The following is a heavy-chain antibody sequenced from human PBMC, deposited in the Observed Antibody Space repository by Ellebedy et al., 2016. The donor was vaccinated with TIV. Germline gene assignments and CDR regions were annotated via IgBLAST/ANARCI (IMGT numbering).Heavy chain of an antibody. D-gene: IGHD2-15*01. V-gene: IGHV3-7*01. J-gene: IGHJ3*02. Sequence: GGSLRLSCAASGFTFSSYWMSWVRQAPGKGLEWVANIKQDGSEKYYVDSVKGRFTISRDNSKNTLYLQMNSLRAEDTAVYYCARAILAAWVNAFDIWGQGTMVTVSS. CDR3: ARAILAAWVNAFDI. CDR2: IKQDGSEK. CDR1: GFTFSSYW.